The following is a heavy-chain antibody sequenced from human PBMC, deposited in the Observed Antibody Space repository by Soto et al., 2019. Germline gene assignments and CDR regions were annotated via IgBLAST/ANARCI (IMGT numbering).Heavy chain of an antibody. J-gene: IGHJ6*02. V-gene: IGHV3-30-3*01. CDR2: ISYDGSNK. Sequence: QVQLVESGGGVVQPGRSLRLSCAASGFTFSSYAMHWVRQAPGKGLEWVAVISYDGSNKYYADSVKGRFTISRDNSKNTLYLQMNSLRAEDTAVYYCARDGPNTAMVKKLHYYYYGMDVWGQGPRSPSP. D-gene: IGHD5-18*01. CDR1: GFTFSSYA. CDR3: ARDGPNTAMVKKLHYYYYGMDV.